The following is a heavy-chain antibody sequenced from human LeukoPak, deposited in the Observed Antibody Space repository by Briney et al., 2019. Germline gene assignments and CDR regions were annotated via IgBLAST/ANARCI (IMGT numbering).Heavy chain of an antibody. Sequence: ASVKVSCKASGYTFTSYGISWVRQAPGQGLEWLGRIIPIVGVTNYTQNFRGRLTITADKSTSTAYMELSSLRSADTAVYYCARSYSSQPLDSWGQGTLVTVSS. V-gene: IGHV1-69*04. CDR3: ARSYSSQPLDS. CDR1: GYTFTSYG. CDR2: IIPIVGVT. D-gene: IGHD3-10*01. J-gene: IGHJ4*02.